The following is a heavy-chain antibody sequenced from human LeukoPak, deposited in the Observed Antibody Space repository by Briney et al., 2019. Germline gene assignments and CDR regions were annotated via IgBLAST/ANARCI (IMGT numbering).Heavy chain of an antibody. CDR1: GGSISSSSYY. D-gene: IGHD3-22*01. CDR3: ARLGADYYDSSGYYYNYYFDY. CDR2: IYYSGST. Sequence: KASETLSLTCTVSGGSISSSSYYWGWIRQPPGKGLEWIGSIYYSGSTYYNPSLKSRVTISVDTSKNQFSLKLSSVTAADTAVYYCARLGADYYDSSGYYYNYYFDYWGQGTLVTVSS. J-gene: IGHJ4*02. V-gene: IGHV4-39*01.